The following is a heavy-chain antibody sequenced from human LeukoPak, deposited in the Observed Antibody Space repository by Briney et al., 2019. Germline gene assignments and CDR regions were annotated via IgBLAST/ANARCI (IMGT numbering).Heavy chain of an antibody. J-gene: IGHJ6*02. Sequence: ALVKVSCTASGYTFTGYYMHWGRQAPGQGLEWMGWINPNSGGTNYAQKFQGRVTMTRDTSISTAYMELSRLRSEDTAVYYCARALPRTQQLVRSGNYYYGLDVWGRGTTVTVSS. D-gene: IGHD6-13*01. CDR1: GYTFTGYY. V-gene: IGHV1-2*02. CDR3: ARALPRTQQLVRSGNYYYGLDV. CDR2: INPNSGGT.